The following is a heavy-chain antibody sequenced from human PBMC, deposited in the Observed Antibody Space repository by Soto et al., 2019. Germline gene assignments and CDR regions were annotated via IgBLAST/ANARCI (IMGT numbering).Heavy chain of an antibody. CDR3: ARGRYGGYVLGWFDP. V-gene: IGHV3-21*01. Sequence: EVQLVESGGGLVKPGGSLRLSCAASGFTFSSYSMNWVRQAPGKGLEWVSSISSSSSYIYYADSVKGRFTISGDNATNSLYLQMNSLRAEDTAVYYCARGRYGGYVLGWFDPWGQGTLVTVSS. CDR1: GFTFSSYS. CDR2: ISSSSSYI. D-gene: IGHD5-12*01. J-gene: IGHJ5*02.